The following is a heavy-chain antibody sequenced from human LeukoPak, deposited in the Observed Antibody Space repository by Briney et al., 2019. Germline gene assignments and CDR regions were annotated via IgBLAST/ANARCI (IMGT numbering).Heavy chain of an antibody. V-gene: IGHV3-48*01. J-gene: IGHJ3*02. CDR3: AKGRWLQMMGAAFDI. Sequence: PGGSLRLSCAASGFTFSSYSMNWVRQAPGKGLEWVSYISSSSSTIYYADSVKGRFTISRDNAKNSLYLQMNSLRAEDTAVYYCAKGRWLQMMGAAFDIWGQGTMVTVSS. CDR2: ISSSSSTI. CDR1: GFTFSSYS. D-gene: IGHD5-24*01.